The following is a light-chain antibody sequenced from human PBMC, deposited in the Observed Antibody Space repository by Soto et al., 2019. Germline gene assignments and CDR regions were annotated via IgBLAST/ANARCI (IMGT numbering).Light chain of an antibody. V-gene: IGKV3-11*01. Sequence: EIVLTQSPATLSLSPGERATLSCRASQSVSSSLAWFQHKSGQAPRLLIYDASNRATGIPARFSGSGSGTDFTLTISSLEPEDFAVYYCQQRSNWPLTFGGGTKVEIK. CDR1: QSVSSS. CDR2: DAS. J-gene: IGKJ4*01. CDR3: QQRSNWPLT.